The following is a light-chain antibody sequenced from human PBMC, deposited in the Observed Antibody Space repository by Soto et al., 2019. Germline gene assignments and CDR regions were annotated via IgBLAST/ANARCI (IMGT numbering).Light chain of an antibody. J-gene: IGKJ2*01. CDR2: WAS. Sequence: DIVMTQSPGSLAVSLGERATISCKSSQSVLYRSDNKNYLAWYQHKPGQPPKLLIYWASTRESGVPDRFSGSGSGTDFPLPCSSLQPEDWAVYYFQQYYSSPPEPPTLGQGTKRE. V-gene: IGKV4-1*01. CDR1: QSVLYRSDNKNY. CDR3: QQYYSSPPEPPT.